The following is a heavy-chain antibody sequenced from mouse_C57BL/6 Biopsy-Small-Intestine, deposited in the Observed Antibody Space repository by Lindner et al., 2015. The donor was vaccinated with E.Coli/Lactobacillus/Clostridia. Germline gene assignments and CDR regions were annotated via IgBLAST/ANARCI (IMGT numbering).Heavy chain of an antibody. D-gene: IGHD3-2*02. Sequence: VQLQESGPELVKPGASVKISCKASGYAFSSFWMNWVKQRPGKGLEWIGRIYPGDGDTNYNGKFKGKATLTADKSSSTAYMQLSSLTSEDSAVYFCARGQLRLGFDYWGQGTTLTVSS. CDR2: IYPGDGDT. V-gene: IGHV1-82*01. CDR1: GYAFSSFW. CDR3: ARGQLRLGFDY. J-gene: IGHJ2*01.